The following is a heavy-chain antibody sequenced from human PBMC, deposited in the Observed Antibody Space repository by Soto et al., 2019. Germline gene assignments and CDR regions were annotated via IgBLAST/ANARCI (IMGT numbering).Heavy chain of an antibody. CDR3: ARGRALAARPNYCYYGMDV. J-gene: IGHJ6*02. Sequence: QVQLVQSGAEVKKPGSSVKVSCKASGGTFSSYAISWVRQAPGQGLEWMGGIIPIFGTANYAQKFQGRVTITADESTSTAYMELSSLRSEDTAVYYCARGRALAARPNYCYYGMDVWGQGTTVTVSS. CDR1: GGTFSSYA. V-gene: IGHV1-69*01. CDR2: IIPIFGTA. D-gene: IGHD6-6*01.